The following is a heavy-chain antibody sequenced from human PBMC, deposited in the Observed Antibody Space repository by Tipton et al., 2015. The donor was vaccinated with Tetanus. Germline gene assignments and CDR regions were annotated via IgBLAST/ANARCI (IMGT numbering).Heavy chain of an antibody. D-gene: IGHD2/OR15-2a*01. CDR1: GLTFNKYW. J-gene: IGHJ4*02. CDR2: IKEDGSEM. V-gene: IGHV3-7*01. Sequence: GSLRLSCAASGLTFNKYWMHWVRQAPGKGLEWVANIKEDGSEMYYADSVKGRFTISRDNARNSLSVHMNSLTAEDTAVYYCARLSVYCSTACYSREDYWGQGTLVTVSS. CDR3: ARLSVYCSTACYSREDY.